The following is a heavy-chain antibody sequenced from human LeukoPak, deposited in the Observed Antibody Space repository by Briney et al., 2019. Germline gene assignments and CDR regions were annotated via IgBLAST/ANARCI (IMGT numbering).Heavy chain of an antibody. J-gene: IGHJ4*02. CDR3: ARDRDTAMVTLGGTFDY. V-gene: IGHV1-46*01. CDR2: INPSGGST. CDR1: GYTFTSHY. D-gene: IGHD5-18*01. Sequence: ASVKVSCKASGYTFTSHYMHLVRQAPGQGREWMGIINPSGGSTSYAQKFQGRVTMTRDTSTSTVYMVLSSLRSEDTAVYYCARDRDTAMVTLGGTFDYWGQGTLVTVSS.